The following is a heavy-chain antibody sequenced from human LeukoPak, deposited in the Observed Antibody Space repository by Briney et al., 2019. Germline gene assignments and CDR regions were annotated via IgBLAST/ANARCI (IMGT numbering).Heavy chain of an antibody. V-gene: IGHV4-39*07. CDR2: IYYSGST. CDR3: ARLWYLDWLSSREGYFDY. CDR1: GGSISSSSYY. Sequence: PSETLSLTCTVSGGSISSSSYYWGWIRQPPGKGLEWIGSIYYSGSTYYNPSLKSRVTISVDTSKNQFSLKLSSVTAADTAVYYCARLWYLDWLSSREGYFDYWGQGTLVTVSS. J-gene: IGHJ4*02. D-gene: IGHD3-9*01.